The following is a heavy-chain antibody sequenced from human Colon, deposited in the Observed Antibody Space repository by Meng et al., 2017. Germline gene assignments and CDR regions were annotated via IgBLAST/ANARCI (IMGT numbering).Heavy chain of an antibody. Sequence: GSLRLSCAVSGCSISSGYYWGWIRQPPGKAMEWIGTVYHSGSTYYNPSLKSRVTISADTSRNQFSLNLSDVTADDTAIYYCERVSAVAGTTPVDYWGQGILVTGAS. J-gene: IGHJ4*02. CDR2: VYHSGST. V-gene: IGHV4-38-2*01. CDR1: GCSISSGYY. D-gene: IGHD6-19*01. CDR3: ERVSAVAGTTPVDY.